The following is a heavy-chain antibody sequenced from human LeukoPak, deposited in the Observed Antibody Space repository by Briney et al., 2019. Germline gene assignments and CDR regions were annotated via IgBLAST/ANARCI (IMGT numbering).Heavy chain of an antibody. J-gene: IGHJ4*02. Sequence: SETLSLTCAVYGGSFSGYCWSWIRQPPGKGLEWIGEINHSGSTNYNPSLKKRVTISVGTSKNQFSLKLSSGTAADTAVYYCASIAAAGTSNDYWGQGTLVTVSS. V-gene: IGHV4-34*01. CDR2: INHSGST. CDR3: ASIAAAGTSNDY. CDR1: GGSFSGYC. D-gene: IGHD6-13*01.